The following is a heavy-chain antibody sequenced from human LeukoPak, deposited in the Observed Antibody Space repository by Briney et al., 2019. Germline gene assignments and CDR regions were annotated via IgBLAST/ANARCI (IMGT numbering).Heavy chain of an antibody. CDR1: GFTFSSYE. J-gene: IGHJ3*02. CDR3: ARGRAVTTSEGDI. Sequence: GGSLRLSCAASGFTFSSYEMNWVRQAPGKGLEWVSYISSSGSTIYYADSVKGRFTISRDNAKNSLYLQMNSLRAEDTAVHYCARGRAVTTSEGDIWGQGTMVTVSS. D-gene: IGHD4-17*01. V-gene: IGHV3-48*03. CDR2: ISSSGSTI.